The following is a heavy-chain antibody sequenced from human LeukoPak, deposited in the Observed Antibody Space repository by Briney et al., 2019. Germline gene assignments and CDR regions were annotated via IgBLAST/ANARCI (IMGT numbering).Heavy chain of an antibody. CDR1: GFTFSSYW. V-gene: IGHV3-7*01. CDR2: IKQDGSEK. D-gene: IGHD3-3*01. Sequence: PGGSLRLSCAASGFTFSSYWMSWVRQAPGKGLEWVANIKQDGSEKYYVDSVKGRFTISRDNAKNSLYLQTNSLRAEDTAVYYCARDRGTIFGVDPYFDYWGQGTLVTVSS. CDR3: ARDRGTIFGVDPYFDY. J-gene: IGHJ4*02.